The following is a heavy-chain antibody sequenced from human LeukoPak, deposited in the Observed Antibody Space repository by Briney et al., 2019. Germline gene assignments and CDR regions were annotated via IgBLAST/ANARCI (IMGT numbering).Heavy chain of an antibody. CDR3: ARDHRYSSSWPDAFDI. CDR1: GFTFSSYS. D-gene: IGHD6-13*01. Sequence: GGSLRLSCAASGFTFSSYSMNWVRQAPGKGLEWVSSISSSSSYIYYADSVKGRFTISRDNAKNSLYLQMNSLRAEDTAVYYCARDHRYSSSWPDAFDIWGQGTMVTVSS. J-gene: IGHJ3*02. CDR2: ISSSSSYI. V-gene: IGHV3-21*01.